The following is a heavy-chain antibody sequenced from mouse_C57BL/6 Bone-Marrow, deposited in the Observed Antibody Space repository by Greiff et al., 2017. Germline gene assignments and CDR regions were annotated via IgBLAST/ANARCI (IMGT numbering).Heavy chain of an antibody. CDR2: IDPENGDT. Sequence: VQLQQSGAELVRPGASVKLSCTASGFNIKDDYMHWVKQRPEQGLEWIGWIDPENGDTEYAAKFQGKATITADTSSNTAYLQLSSLTSEDTAVYYCTTLAHFDYWGQGTTLTVSS. V-gene: IGHV14-4*01. J-gene: IGHJ2*01. CDR3: TTLAHFDY. CDR1: GFNIKDDY.